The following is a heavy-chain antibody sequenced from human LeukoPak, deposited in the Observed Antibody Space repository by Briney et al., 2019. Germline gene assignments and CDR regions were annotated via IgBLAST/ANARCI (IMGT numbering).Heavy chain of an antibody. CDR1: GYTFTSYA. V-gene: IGHV1-8*01. Sequence: VPSVKVSCKASGYTFTSYAINWVRQATGQGLEWMGWMNPNSDNTGYAQKFQGRVIMTRNTSISTAYMELSSLRSEDTAVYYCARGFKGILLWFGEPITFGIWGQGTMVTVSS. D-gene: IGHD3-10*01. J-gene: IGHJ3*02. CDR3: ARGFKGILLWFGEPITFGI. CDR2: MNPNSDNT.